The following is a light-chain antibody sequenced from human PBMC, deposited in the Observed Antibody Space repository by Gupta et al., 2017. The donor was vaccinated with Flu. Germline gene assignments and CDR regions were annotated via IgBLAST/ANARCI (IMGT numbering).Light chain of an antibody. CDR3: QQYNSPPLT. CDR1: QSISNW. J-gene: IGKJ4*01. Sequence: PSTLSASVGDGVTITCRASQSISNWLAWYQQKPGKAPKLLIYKASNLESGVPSRFSGSASGTEFTLTISSLQPDDFATYYCQQYNSPPLTFGGGTKVEIK. V-gene: IGKV1-5*03. CDR2: KAS.